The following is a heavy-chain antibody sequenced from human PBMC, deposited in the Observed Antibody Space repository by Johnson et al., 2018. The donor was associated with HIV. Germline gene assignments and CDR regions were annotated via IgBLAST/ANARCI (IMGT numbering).Heavy chain of an antibody. CDR1: GFTFSSYA. D-gene: IGHD6-6*01. CDR2: ISYDGSNK. J-gene: IGHJ3*02. Sequence: QMLLVESGGGVVQPGRSLRLSCAASGFTFSSYAMHWVRQAPGKGLEWVAVISYDGSNKYYADSVKGRFTISRDNSKNTLYLQMNSLGAEDTAVYYCARDLSVSSTVLSDAFDIWGQGTMVTVSS. CDR3: ARDLSVSSTVLSDAFDI. V-gene: IGHV3-30-3*01.